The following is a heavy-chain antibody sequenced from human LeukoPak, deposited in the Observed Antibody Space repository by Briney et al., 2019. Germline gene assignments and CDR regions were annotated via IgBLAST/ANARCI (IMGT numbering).Heavy chain of an antibody. D-gene: IGHD3-22*01. J-gene: IGHJ4*02. Sequence: ASVKVSCKASGYAFTSYYMHWVRQAPGQGLEWMGIINPSGGSTSYAQKLQGRVTMTRDTSTSTVYMELSSLRSEDTAVYYCAKEYYYDSSGHGSVDYWGQGTLVTVSS. CDR3: AKEYYYDSSGHGSVDY. CDR2: INPSGGST. V-gene: IGHV1-46*01. CDR1: GYAFTSYY.